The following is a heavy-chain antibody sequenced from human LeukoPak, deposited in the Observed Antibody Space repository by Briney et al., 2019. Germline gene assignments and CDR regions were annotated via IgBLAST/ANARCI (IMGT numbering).Heavy chain of an antibody. V-gene: IGHV4-59*08. CDR3: ARLARTTHYYYGMDV. Sequence: TSETLSLTCTVSGGSISSYYWSRIRQPPGKGLEWIGYIYYSGSTNYNPSLKSRVTISVDTSKNQFSLKLSSVTAADTAVYYCARLARTTHYYYGMDVWGQGTTVTVSS. D-gene: IGHD1-7*01. CDR1: GGSISSYY. J-gene: IGHJ6*02. CDR2: IYYSGST.